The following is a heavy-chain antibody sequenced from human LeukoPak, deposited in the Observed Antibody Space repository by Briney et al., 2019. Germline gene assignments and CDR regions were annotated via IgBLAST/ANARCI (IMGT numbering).Heavy chain of an antibody. J-gene: IGHJ3*02. V-gene: IGHV3-21*01. CDR1: EFMFNIYS. CDR2: ISSSSDYI. Sequence: GGSLRLSCAASEFMFNIYSMSWVRQAPGKGLEWVSTISSSSDYIYYADSVKGRFTISRDNAKNTLYLQMNSLRAEDTAVYYCAREYCSGGTCFDVFDIWGQGTMVTVSS. CDR3: AREYCSGGTCFDVFDI. D-gene: IGHD2-15*01.